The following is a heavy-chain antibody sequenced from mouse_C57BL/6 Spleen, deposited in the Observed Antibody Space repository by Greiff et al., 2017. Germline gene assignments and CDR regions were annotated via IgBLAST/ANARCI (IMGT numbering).Heavy chain of an antibody. D-gene: IGHD2-4*01. CDR2: ISDGGSYT. V-gene: IGHV5-4*01. CDR1: GFTFSSYA. Sequence: EVKVVESGGGLVKPGGSLKLSCAASGFTFSSYAMSWVRQTPEKRLEWVATISDGGSYTYYPDNVKGRFTISRDNAKNNLYLQMSHLKSEDTAMYYCAREIYDYDGGYYAMDYWGQGTSVTVSS. CDR3: AREIYDYDGGYYAMDY. J-gene: IGHJ4*01.